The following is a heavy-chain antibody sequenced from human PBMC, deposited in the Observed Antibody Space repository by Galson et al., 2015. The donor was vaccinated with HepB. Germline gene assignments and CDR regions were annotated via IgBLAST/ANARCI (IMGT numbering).Heavy chain of an antibody. CDR3: ARVPPWSLGFLYNMDV. CDR1: RYTFTNYV. J-gene: IGHJ6*02. V-gene: IGHV1-3*01. CDR2: INAGNGNT. D-gene: IGHD1-1*01. Sequence: SVKVSCKASRYTFTNYVMYWVRQAPGQRLEWMGWINAGNGNTKYLQKFKGRVTITRDTSASTAYMELSSLRSEDTAVYYCARVPPWSLGFLYNMDVWGRGTTVTVSS.